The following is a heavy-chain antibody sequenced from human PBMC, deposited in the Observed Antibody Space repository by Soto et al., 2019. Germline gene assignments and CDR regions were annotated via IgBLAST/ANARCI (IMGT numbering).Heavy chain of an antibody. CDR1: GGSISSGDYY. CDR2: IYYSGST. J-gene: IGHJ4*02. D-gene: IGHD4-17*01. Sequence: QVQLQESGPGLVKPSQTLSLTCTVSGGSISSGDYYWSWIRQPPGKGLEWIGYIYYSGSTYYNPSLKSRVTISVDTSKNQFSLKLSSVTAADTAVYYCARAPVSLNYGGNSYYFDYWGQGTLVTVSS. CDR3: ARAPVSLNYGGNSYYFDY. V-gene: IGHV4-30-4*01.